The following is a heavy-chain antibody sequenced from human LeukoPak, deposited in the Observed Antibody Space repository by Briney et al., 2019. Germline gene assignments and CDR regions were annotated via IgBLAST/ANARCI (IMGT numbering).Heavy chain of an antibody. CDR1: GFTFSSYA. V-gene: IGHV3-23*01. Sequence: GGSLRLSCAASGFTFSSYAMSWVRQAPGKGLEWVSAISGSGGSTYYADSVKGRFTISRDNSKNTLYLQMNSLRAEDTAVYYCAKEGGLSGGSWRGFDYWGQGTLVTVSS. D-gene: IGHD2-15*01. CDR3: AKEGGLSGGSWRGFDY. CDR2: ISGSGGST. J-gene: IGHJ4*02.